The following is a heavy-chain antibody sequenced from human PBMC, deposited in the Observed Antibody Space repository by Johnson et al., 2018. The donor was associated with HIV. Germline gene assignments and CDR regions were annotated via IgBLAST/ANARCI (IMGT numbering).Heavy chain of an antibody. CDR1: GLSVSNNY. CDR3: ARDGRGLDAFDI. J-gene: IGHJ3*02. D-gene: IGHD3/OR15-3a*01. Sequence: QVQLVESGGGLVQPGGSLRLSCAASGLSVSNNYISWVRQAPEKGLEWISYISSSGGTIFYADSVKGRFTISRDIAKNTLYLQMNSLRAEDTAVYYCARDGRGLDAFDIWGQGTVVTVSS. V-gene: IGHV3-11*04. CDR2: ISSSGGTI.